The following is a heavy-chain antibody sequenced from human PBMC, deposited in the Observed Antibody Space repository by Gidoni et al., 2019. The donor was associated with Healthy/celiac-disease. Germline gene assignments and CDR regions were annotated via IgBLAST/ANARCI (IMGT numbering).Heavy chain of an antibody. CDR2: ISWDGGST. Sequence: TASGFTFDDYTMHWVRQAPGKGLEWVSVISWDGGSTYYADSVKGRFTISRDNSKNSLYLQMNSLRTEDTALYYCAKDKGIAVAGTGYFDLWGRGTLVTVSS. V-gene: IGHV3-43*01. CDR3: AKDKGIAVAGTGYFDL. D-gene: IGHD6-19*01. CDR1: GFTFDDYT. J-gene: IGHJ2*01.